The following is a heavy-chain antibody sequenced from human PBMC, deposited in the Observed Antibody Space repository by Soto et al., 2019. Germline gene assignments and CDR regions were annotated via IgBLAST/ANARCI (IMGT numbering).Heavy chain of an antibody. CDR2: ISYDGSNK. CDR1: GFTFSSYA. V-gene: IGHV3-30-3*01. D-gene: IGHD3-3*01. Sequence: PGGSLRLSCAASGFTFSSYAMHWVRQAPGKGLEWVAVISYDGSNKYYADSVKGRFTISRDNSKNTLYLQMNSLRAEDTAVYYCASIFGPNWFDPWGQGTLVTVSP. J-gene: IGHJ5*02. CDR3: ASIFGPNWFDP.